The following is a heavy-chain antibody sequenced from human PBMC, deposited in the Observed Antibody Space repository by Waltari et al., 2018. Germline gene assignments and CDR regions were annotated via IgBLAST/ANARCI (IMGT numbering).Heavy chain of an antibody. J-gene: IGHJ4*02. Sequence: VNLVESGGGGVKHGGCLRLSCATYGFTYSNFGMHWVRHAPCKELGVVAPIWFDGSYKFYADSVRGRFTISRYNSARTLYLDMDSLRLDDTAMYYCAKDAFGNTYLDFWGQGTLVTVSS. CDR3: AKDAFGNTYLDF. CDR1: GFTYSNFG. V-gene: IGHV3-30*02. D-gene: IGHD2-2*02. CDR2: IWFDGSYK.